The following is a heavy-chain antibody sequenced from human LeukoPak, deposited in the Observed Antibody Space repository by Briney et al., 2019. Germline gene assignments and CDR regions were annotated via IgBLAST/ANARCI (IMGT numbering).Heavy chain of an antibody. Sequence: GGSLRLSCAASGFTFSSYEMNWVRQAPGKGLEWVSYITSSGSTIYYADSVKGRLTISRDNAKNSLYLQMNSLRAEDTAVYYCASVTGTVFYYYYGMDVWGQGTTVTVSS. CDR3: ASVTGTVFYYYYGMDV. CDR1: GFTFSSYE. D-gene: IGHD1-20*01. J-gene: IGHJ6*02. V-gene: IGHV3-48*03. CDR2: ITSSGSTI.